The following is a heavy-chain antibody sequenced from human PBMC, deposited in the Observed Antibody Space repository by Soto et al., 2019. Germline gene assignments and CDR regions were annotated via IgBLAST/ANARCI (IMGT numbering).Heavy chain of an antibody. J-gene: IGHJ5*02. CDR1: GGTFSSYG. Sequence: QVQLVQSGAEVKKPGSSVKVSCKASGGTFSSYGVTWVRQAPGQGLEWVGGSNSFSETTNYAQRFQGRVTITADDSTNRAYMELISLRSEDRAVYYCVRPGLKRGSSWFDPWGQGTLLIVSS. V-gene: IGHV1-69*01. CDR2: SNSFSETT. D-gene: IGHD2-2*01. CDR3: VRPGLKRGSSWFDP.